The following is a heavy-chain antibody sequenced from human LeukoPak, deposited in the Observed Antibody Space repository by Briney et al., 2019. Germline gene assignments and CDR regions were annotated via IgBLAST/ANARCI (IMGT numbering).Heavy chain of an antibody. V-gene: IGHV3-23*01. J-gene: IGHJ4*02. Sequence: GASLRLSCAASGFTSSSYAMSWVRQAPGKGREWVSAISGSGGSTYYADSVKGRFTISRDNSKNTLYLQMNSLRAEDTAVYYCAKVKSVSGWRRHYFDYWGQGTLVTVSS. CDR3: AKVKSVSGWRRHYFDY. CDR2: ISGSGGST. D-gene: IGHD6-19*01. CDR1: GFTSSSYA.